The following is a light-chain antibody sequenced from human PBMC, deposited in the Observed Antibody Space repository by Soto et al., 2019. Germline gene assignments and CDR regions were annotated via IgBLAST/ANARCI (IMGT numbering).Light chain of an antibody. Sequence: QSALTQPASVSGSPGQSITISCTGTSSDVGGYNYVSWYQQHPGKAPKLMIYDVSKQPSGVSNRFSGSKSGNTASLTISGLQAEDEADYYCCSYTSSSTVVFGGGTKLTVL. CDR1: SSDVGGYNY. J-gene: IGLJ2*01. CDR3: CSYTSSSTVV. V-gene: IGLV2-14*03. CDR2: DVS.